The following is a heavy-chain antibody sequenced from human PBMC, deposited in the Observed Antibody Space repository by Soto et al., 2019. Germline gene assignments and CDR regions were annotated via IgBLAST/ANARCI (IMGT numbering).Heavy chain of an antibody. Sequence: ASVKVSCKTSGYTFTSYGISWGRQAPGQGLEWMGWITTDKGKTTYAQKFQGRVTMTTDTSTSTAYMELRSLTSDDTAVYYCATRSPAFDYWGQGTLVTVSS. CDR1: GYTFTSYG. CDR3: ATRSPAFDY. J-gene: IGHJ4*02. V-gene: IGHV1-18*01. CDR2: ITTDKGKT.